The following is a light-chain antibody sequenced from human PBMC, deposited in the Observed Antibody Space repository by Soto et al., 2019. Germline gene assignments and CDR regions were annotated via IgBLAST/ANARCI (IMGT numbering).Light chain of an antibody. Sequence: DIQMTQSPSTLSASVGDRVTVTCRASQPISTSLAWYQQKPGKAPKLLFYDASTLERGVPARFGASGFETEFTLTISGLQPDDFATYFCHQYRNFPFTFGQGT. CDR1: QPISTS. J-gene: IGKJ2*01. CDR3: HQYRNFPFT. CDR2: DAS. V-gene: IGKV1-5*01.